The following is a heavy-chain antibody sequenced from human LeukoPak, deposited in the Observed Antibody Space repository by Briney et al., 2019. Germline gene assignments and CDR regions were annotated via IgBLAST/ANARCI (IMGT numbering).Heavy chain of an antibody. Sequence: PSETLSLTCAVYGGSFSGYYWSWIRQPLGKGLEWIGEINHSGSTNYNPSLKSRVTISVDTSKNQFSLKLSSVTAADTAVYYCARGLRKYYYYYGMDVWGKGTTVTVSS. CDR3: ARGLRKYYYYYGMDV. CDR1: GGSFSGYY. V-gene: IGHV4-34*01. CDR2: INHSGST. J-gene: IGHJ6*04. D-gene: IGHD4-17*01.